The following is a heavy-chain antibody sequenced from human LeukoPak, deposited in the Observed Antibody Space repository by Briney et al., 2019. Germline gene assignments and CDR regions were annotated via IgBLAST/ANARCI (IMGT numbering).Heavy chain of an antibody. D-gene: IGHD6-13*01. V-gene: IGHV3-74*01. CDR1: GFTFSNAW. J-gene: IGHJ4*02. Sequence: GGSLRLSCATSGFTFSNAWMTWVRQAPGKGLVWVSRISTDASSTTYADSVKGRFTISRDNAKDTLYLQMNSLRAEDTAVYYCTGHHQAYSRTYWGQGTLVTVSS. CDR3: TGHHQAYSRTY. CDR2: ISTDASST.